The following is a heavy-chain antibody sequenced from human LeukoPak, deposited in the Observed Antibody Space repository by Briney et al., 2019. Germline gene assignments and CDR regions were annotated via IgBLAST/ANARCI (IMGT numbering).Heavy chain of an antibody. Sequence: GGSLRLSCAASGFTFSSYPMIWVRQAPGKGLEWVSAISGSGGSTYYADSVKGRFTISRDNSKNTLYLQMNSLRAEDTAVYYCAKVGEGYYFDYWGQGTLVTVSS. D-gene: IGHD3-10*01. CDR1: GFTFSSYP. CDR2: ISGSGGST. CDR3: AKVGEGYYFDY. J-gene: IGHJ4*02. V-gene: IGHV3-23*01.